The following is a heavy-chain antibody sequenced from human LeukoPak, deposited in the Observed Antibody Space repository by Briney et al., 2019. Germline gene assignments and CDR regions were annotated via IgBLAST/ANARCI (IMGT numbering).Heavy chain of an antibody. D-gene: IGHD1-1*01. CDR3: ARATGTFWWFDS. CDR1: GYTFTGYY. CDR2: INPNSGGT. J-gene: IGHJ5*01. V-gene: IGHV1-2*02. Sequence: GASVKDSCKASGYTFTGYYMHWVRQAPGQGLEWMGWINPNSGGTNYAQKFQGRVTMTRDTSISTAYMELSRLRSDDTAIYYCARATGTFWWFDSWGQGTLVTVSS.